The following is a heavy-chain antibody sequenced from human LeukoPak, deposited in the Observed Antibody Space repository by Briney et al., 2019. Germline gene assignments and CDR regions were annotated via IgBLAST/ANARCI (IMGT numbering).Heavy chain of an antibody. J-gene: IGHJ4*02. CDR3: ATSGSYYRFEY. V-gene: IGHV3-33*01. CDR1: GFTFSSYG. Sequence: GGSLRLSCAASGFTFSSYGMHWVRQAPGKGLEWVVVIWYDGSNKYYADSVKGRFTISRDNSKNTLYLQMNSLRAEDTAVYYCATSGSYYRFEYWGQGTLVTVSS. D-gene: IGHD1-26*01. CDR2: IWYDGSNK.